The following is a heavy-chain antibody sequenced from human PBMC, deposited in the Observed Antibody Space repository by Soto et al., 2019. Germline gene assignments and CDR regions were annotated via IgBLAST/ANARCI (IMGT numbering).Heavy chain of an antibody. D-gene: IGHD1-26*01. Sequence: QVQLVQSGAEVKKPGASVKVSCKASGYSFSSYGISWVRQAPGQGLEWMGWISPNNGKTEYAQKCQGRVPMTTDTSTSTADMDTRTLRSDDTAVYYCARDNHDPTRYIGTDCVLFDPWGDGTLGSVSS. CDR3: ARDNHDPTRYIGTDCVLFDP. CDR1: GYSFSSYG. V-gene: IGHV1-18*01. J-gene: IGHJ5*02. CDR2: ISPNNGKT.